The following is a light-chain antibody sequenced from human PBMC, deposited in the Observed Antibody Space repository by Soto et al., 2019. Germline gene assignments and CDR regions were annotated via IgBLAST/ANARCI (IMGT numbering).Light chain of an antibody. V-gene: IGLV2-14*01. CDR2: DVS. Sequence: QSVLTQPASVSGSPGQSITISCTGTSSDVGGYNYVSWYQQPPGKAPKLMIYDVSNRPSGVSNRVSGSKSGNRASLTISGLQAEDEADYYCSSYTSSSTYVVFGGGTKVTVL. J-gene: IGLJ2*01. CDR3: SSYTSSSTYVV. CDR1: SSDVGGYNY.